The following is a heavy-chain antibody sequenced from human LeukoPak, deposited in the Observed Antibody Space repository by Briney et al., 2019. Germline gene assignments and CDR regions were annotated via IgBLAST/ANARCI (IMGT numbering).Heavy chain of an antibody. J-gene: IGHJ4*02. D-gene: IGHD1-26*01. Sequence: GGSLRLSCAASGFTFSDYWMHWARQAPGKGLVWVSRINGDGTSTRYADSVKGRFTISRDNAKNTLYLQMNSLSAEDTAVYYCAKLVGATTGIDYWGQGTLVTVSS. CDR1: GFTFSDYW. V-gene: IGHV3-74*01. CDR3: AKLVGATTGIDY. CDR2: INGDGTST.